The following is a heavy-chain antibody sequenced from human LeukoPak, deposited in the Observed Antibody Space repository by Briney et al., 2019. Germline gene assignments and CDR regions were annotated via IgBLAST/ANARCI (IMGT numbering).Heavy chain of an antibody. Sequence: GGSLRLSCAASGFTFDDYAMHWVRQAPGKGLEWVSGISWNSGSIGYADSVKGRFTISRDNAKNSLYQQMNSLRAEDTALYYCAKDLRYYYGMDVWGQGTTVTVSS. CDR3: AKDLRYYYGMDV. CDR2: ISWNSGSI. J-gene: IGHJ6*02. CDR1: GFTFDDYA. V-gene: IGHV3-9*01.